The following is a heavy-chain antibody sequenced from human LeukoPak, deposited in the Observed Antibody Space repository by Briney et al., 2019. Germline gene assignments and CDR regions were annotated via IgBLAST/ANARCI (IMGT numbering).Heavy chain of an antibody. CDR1: GYTFTGYY. D-gene: IGHD5-18*01. V-gene: IGHV1-2*04. J-gene: IGHJ6*02. Sequence: ASVKVSCKASGYTFTGYYMHWVRQAPGQGLEWMGWINPNSGGTNYAQKFQGWVTMTRDTSISTAYMELSRLRSDDTAVYYCARDRSIRPIQRDFYYYYGMDVWGQGTTVTVSS. CDR3: ARDRSIRPIQRDFYYYYGMDV. CDR2: INPNSGGT.